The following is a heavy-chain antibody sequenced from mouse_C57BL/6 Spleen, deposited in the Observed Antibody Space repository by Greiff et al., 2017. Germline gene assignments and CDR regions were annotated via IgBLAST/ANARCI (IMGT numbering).Heavy chain of an antibody. V-gene: IGHV5-16*01. Sequence: EVQLVESEGGLVQPGSSMKLSCTASGFTFSDYYMAWVRQVPEKGLEWVANINYDGGSTYYLASLKSRFIISGDTAKNILYLQMSSLKSEDTATYYWAREGDYAMDYWGQGTSVTVSS. CDR3: AREGDYAMDY. J-gene: IGHJ4*01. CDR1: GFTFSDYY. CDR2: INYDGGST.